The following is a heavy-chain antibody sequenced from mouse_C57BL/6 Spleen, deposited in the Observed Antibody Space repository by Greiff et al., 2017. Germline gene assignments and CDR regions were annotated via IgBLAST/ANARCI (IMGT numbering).Heavy chain of an antibody. CDR1: GYTFTDYY. CDR2: INPNNGGT. CDR3: ARRGNDYAMDY. J-gene: IGHJ4*01. Sequence: EVQLQQSGPELVKPGASVKISCKASGYTFTDYYMNWVKQSHGKSLEWIGDINPNNGGTSYNQKFKGKATLTVDKSSSTAYMELRSLTSEDSAVFYCARRGNDYAMDYWGQGTSVTVSS. V-gene: IGHV1-26*01.